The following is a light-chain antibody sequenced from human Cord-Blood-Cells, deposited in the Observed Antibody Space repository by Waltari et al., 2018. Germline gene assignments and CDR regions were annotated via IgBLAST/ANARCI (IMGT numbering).Light chain of an antibody. V-gene: IGKV1-5*01. Sequence: DIQMTQSPSTLSASVGDRVTITCRASQSISSWLAWYQQKPGKVPKLLIYDASSLESGVPSRFSGSGSGTEFTLTISSLQPDDFATYYCQQYNSYSQYTFGQGTKLEIK. CDR1: QSISSW. J-gene: IGKJ2*01. CDR3: QQYNSYSQYT. CDR2: DAS.